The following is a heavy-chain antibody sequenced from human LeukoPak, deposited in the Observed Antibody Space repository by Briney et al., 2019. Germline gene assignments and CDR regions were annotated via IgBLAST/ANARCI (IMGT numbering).Heavy chain of an antibody. V-gene: IGHV3-74*01. Sequence: GGSLRLSCAGSGFTFSNYWVLWVRQAPGKGLVWVSRINTDGSRTDYADSVRGRFTIARDNAKNTLSLHMNSLTAEDTSVYYCVRSMSGRNDFWGQGTLVTVSS. J-gene: IGHJ4*02. CDR1: GFTFSNYW. D-gene: IGHD3-3*01. CDR3: VRSMSGRNDF. CDR2: INTDGSRT.